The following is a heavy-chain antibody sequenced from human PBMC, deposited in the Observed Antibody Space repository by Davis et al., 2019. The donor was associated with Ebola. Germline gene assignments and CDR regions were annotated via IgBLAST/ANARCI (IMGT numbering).Heavy chain of an antibody. Sequence: GESLKISCAASGFTVSSNYMSWVRQAPGKGLEWVSSISSSNSYIYYADSVKGRFTISRDNAKNSLYLQMNSLRAEDTAVYYCARVRPLGIAVAPWGQGTLVTVSS. V-gene: IGHV3-21*01. CDR1: GFTVSSNY. D-gene: IGHD6-19*01. CDR2: ISSSNSYI. J-gene: IGHJ5*02. CDR3: ARVRPLGIAVAP.